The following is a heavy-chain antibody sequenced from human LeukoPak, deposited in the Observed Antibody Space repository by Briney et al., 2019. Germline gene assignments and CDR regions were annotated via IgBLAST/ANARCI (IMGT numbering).Heavy chain of an antibody. CDR3: ARGFGCSGGSCYSGGDY. CDR1: GYTFTSYD. J-gene: IGHJ4*02. CDR2: MNPNSGNT. D-gene: IGHD2-15*01. V-gene: IGHV1-8*03. Sequence: ASVKVSCKASGYTFTSYDINWVRQATGQGLEWMGWMNPNSGNTGYAQKFQGRVTITRNTSISTAYMVLSSLRSEDTAVYYCARGFGCSGGSCYSGGDYWGQGTLVTVSS.